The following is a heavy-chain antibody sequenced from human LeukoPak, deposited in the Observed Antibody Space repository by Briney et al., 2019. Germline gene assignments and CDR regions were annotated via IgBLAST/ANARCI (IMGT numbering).Heavy chain of an antibody. D-gene: IGHD3-22*01. CDR1: GGSISSYY. Sequence: SETLSLTCTVSGGSISSYYWSWIRQPAGKGLEWIGRIYTSGSTNYNPSLKSRVTMSVDTSKNQFSLKLSSVTAADTAVYYCARERIGITMRRHYYCMDVWGQGTTVTVSS. J-gene: IGHJ6*02. V-gene: IGHV4-4*07. CDR2: IYTSGST. CDR3: ARERIGITMRRHYYCMDV.